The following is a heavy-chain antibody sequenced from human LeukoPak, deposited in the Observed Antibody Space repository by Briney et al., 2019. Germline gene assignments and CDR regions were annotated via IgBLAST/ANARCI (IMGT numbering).Heavy chain of an antibody. V-gene: IGHV3-74*01. D-gene: IGHD4-17*01. CDR3: VSGDYGNY. CDR1: GFAFSSYW. CDR2: VNSDGSST. J-gene: IGHJ4*02. Sequence: GGTLRLSCAASGFAFSSYWLHWVRQAPGKGLVWVSRVNSDGSSTNYADSVEGRFTVSRDNAKNTLFLQMNSLRVEDTALYYCVSGDYGNYWGQGTLVTVSS.